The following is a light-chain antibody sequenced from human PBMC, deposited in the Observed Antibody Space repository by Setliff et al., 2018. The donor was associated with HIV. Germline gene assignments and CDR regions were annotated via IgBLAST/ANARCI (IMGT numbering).Light chain of an antibody. Sequence: SVLTQHASVSGSPGQSITISCTGTSNDIGAYNRVSLFQQLPSKVPKLMIYDVTHRPSGTSSRFSGSQAGNTASLTISVLQAEDEADYYCCSITTAGASAVFGTGTKVT. CDR3: CSITTAGASAV. V-gene: IGLV2-14*03. CDR2: DVT. J-gene: IGLJ1*01. CDR1: SNDIGAYNR.